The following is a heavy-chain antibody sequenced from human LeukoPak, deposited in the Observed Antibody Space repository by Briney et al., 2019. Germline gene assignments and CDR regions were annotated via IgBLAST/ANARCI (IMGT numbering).Heavy chain of an antibody. CDR2: IWCDGGNK. Sequence: GGSLRLSCAASGFTFSSYGMHWVRQAPGKGLEWVAAIWCDGGNKYYADSVKGRFTISRDNSKNTLYLQMNSLRAEDTAVYYCATGYCSGGSCHPSAYWGQGTLVTVSS. CDR3: ATGYCSGGSCHPSAY. J-gene: IGHJ4*02. V-gene: IGHV3-33*01. D-gene: IGHD2-15*01. CDR1: GFTFSSYG.